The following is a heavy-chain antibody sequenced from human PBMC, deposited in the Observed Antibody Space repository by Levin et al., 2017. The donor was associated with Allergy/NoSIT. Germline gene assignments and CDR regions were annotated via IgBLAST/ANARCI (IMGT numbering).Heavy chain of an antibody. J-gene: IGHJ3*01. V-gene: IGHV3-74*01. Sequence: ASVKVSCTTSGFTLSSDWMHWVRQVPGKGLVWVSRISENGRTINYADSVRGRFTISRDDAKNTLYLQMNSLTDEDTALYYCARVKASKAFSFDLWGQGTMVIVFS. CDR2: ISENGRTI. CDR1: GFTLSSDW. CDR3: ARVKASKAFSFDL.